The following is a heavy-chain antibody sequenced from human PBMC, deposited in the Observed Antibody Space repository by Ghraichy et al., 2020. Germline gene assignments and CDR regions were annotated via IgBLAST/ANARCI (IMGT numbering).Heavy chain of an antibody. Sequence: SETLSLTCTVSGGSISSSSYYWGWIRQPPGKGLEWIGSIYYSGSTYYNPSLKSRVTISVDTSKNQFSLKLSSVTAADTAVYFCARYGSGGSNWFDPGGQGTLATVSS. J-gene: IGHJ5*02. CDR2: IYYSGST. CDR3: ARYGSGGSNWFDP. CDR1: GGSISSSSYY. V-gene: IGHV4-39*01. D-gene: IGHD3-10*01.